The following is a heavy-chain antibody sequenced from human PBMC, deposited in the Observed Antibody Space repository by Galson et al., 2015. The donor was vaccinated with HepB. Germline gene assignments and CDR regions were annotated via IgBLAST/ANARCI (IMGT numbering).Heavy chain of an antibody. CDR2: IYYSGST. CDR3: ARHERDRELTANYYYGMDV. D-gene: IGHD2-21*02. J-gene: IGHJ6*02. CDR1: GGSISSSSYC. Sequence: ETLSLTCTVSGGSISSSSYCWGLIRQPPGKGLEWIGSIYYSGSTYYNPSLKSRVTISVDTSKNQFSLKLSSVTAADTAVYYCARHERDRELTANYYYGMDVWGQGTTVTVSS. V-gene: IGHV4-39*01.